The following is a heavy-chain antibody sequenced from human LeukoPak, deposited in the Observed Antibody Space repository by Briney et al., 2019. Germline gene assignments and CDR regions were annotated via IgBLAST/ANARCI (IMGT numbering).Heavy chain of an antibody. CDR2: VYYSGYT. Sequence: SETLSLTCTVSGGSISGYYWSWIRQPPGKGLEWIGYVYYSGYTKYNSSLKSRITISVDTSKNQFSLRLSAATAADTALYYCARYPYGGNSPFHYWGQGTLVTVSS. CDR3: ARYPYGGNSPFHY. CDR1: GGSISGYY. J-gene: IGHJ4*02. V-gene: IGHV4-59*08. D-gene: IGHD4-23*01.